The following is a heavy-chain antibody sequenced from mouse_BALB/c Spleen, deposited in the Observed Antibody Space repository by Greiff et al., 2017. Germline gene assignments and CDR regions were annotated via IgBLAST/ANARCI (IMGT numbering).Heavy chain of an antibody. CDR1: GYTFTSYW. V-gene: IGHV1-87*01. CDR3: ARHYGNPYYAMDY. Sequence: VQRQQSGAELARPGASVKLSCKASGYTFTSYWMQWVKQRPGQGLEWIGAIYPGDGDTRYTQKFKGKATLTADKSSSTAYMQLSSLASEDSAVYYCARHYGNPYYAMDYWGQGTSVTVSS. D-gene: IGHD2-1*01. J-gene: IGHJ4*01. CDR2: IYPGDGDT.